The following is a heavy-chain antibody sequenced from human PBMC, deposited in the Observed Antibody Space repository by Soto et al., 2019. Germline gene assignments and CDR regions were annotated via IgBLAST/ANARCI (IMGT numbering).Heavy chain of an antibody. CDR3: ATLTYCSSASCPNYYYVMDV. CDR2: IGSSSNYI. CDR1: GFTFTTYS. Sequence: GGSLRLSCAASGFTFTTYSLTWVRQAPGRGLEWVASIGSSSNYIYYADSVKGRFTISRDNAKNSLFLQMNSLRAEDTAVYYCATLTYCSSASCPNYYYVMDVWGQGTTVTVSS. J-gene: IGHJ6*02. D-gene: IGHD2-2*01. V-gene: IGHV3-21*06.